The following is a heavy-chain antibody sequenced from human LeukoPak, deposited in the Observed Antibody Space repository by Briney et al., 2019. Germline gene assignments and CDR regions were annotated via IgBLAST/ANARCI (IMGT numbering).Heavy chain of an antibody. CDR1: GYTFISYY. D-gene: IGHD4-11*01. Sequence: ASVKVSCKASGYTFISYYIHWVRQAPGQGLEWVGIINPRNDTTSYAQRFQGRVTVTRDTTTTTVYMELSSLRSADTAVYYCTRVHDYRTSGEYFQHWGQGTLVTVSS. J-gene: IGHJ1*01. CDR3: TRVHDYRTSGEYFQH. CDR2: INPRNDTT. V-gene: IGHV1-46*03.